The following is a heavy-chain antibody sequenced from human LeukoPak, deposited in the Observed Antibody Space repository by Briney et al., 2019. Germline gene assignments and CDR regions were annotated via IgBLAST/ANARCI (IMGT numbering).Heavy chain of an antibody. J-gene: IGHJ4*02. CDR1: GFTFSSYA. CDR2: ISYDGSNK. V-gene: IGHV3-30-3*01. CDR3: ARDWGIRDGYNLSLDY. D-gene: IGHD5-24*01. Sequence: GGSLRLSCAASGFTFSSYAMHWVRQAPGKGLEWVAVISYDGSNKYYADSVKGRFTISRDNSKNTLYLQMNSLRAEDTAVYYCARDWGIRDGYNLSLDYWGQGTPVTVSS.